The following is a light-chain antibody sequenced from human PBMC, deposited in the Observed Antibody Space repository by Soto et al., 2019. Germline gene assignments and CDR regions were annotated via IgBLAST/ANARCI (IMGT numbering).Light chain of an antibody. V-gene: IGKV1-5*03. CDR1: QGLSGW. Sequence: IQMTQSPSTLSASVGDRVTFTCRASQGLSGWLAWYQQKPGKAPKLLIYKTSSLESGVPSRFSGSGSGTEFTLTIRSLQPDDFATYYCLQYNSLYTFGQGTKLEIK. CDR3: LQYNSLYT. J-gene: IGKJ2*01. CDR2: KTS.